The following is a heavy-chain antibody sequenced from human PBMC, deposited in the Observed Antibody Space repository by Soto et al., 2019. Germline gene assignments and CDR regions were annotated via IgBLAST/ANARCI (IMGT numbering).Heavy chain of an antibody. Sequence: SVPTLVNPTQTLTLTCTFSGFSLSTSGVGVGWIRQPPGKALEWLALIYWDDDKRYSPSLKSRLTITKDTSKNQVVLTMTNMDPVDTATYYCAHYETEQLARADFDYWGQGTLVTVSS. CDR3: AHYETEQLARADFDY. J-gene: IGHJ4*02. D-gene: IGHD6-6*01. CDR1: GFSLSTSGVG. CDR2: IYWDDDK. V-gene: IGHV2-5*02.